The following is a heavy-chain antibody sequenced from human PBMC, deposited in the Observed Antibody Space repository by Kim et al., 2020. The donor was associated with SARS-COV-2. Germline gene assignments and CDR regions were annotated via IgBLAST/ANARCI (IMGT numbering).Heavy chain of an antibody. Sequence: SETLSLTCTVSGDSINSYSWSWIRQPPGKGLEWIGYIYYSGSTNYNPSLKSRVTISVDTSRNQFSLKLSSVTAADTAVYYCARDRIGYCSSTSCSLHFDYWGQGTLVPVSS. J-gene: IGHJ4*02. D-gene: IGHD2-2*01. CDR2: IYYSGST. CDR1: GDSINSYS. V-gene: IGHV4-59*01. CDR3: ARDRIGYCSSTSCSLHFDY.